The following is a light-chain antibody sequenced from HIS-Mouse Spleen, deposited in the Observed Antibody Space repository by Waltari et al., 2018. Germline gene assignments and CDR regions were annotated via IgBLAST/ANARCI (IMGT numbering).Light chain of an antibody. Sequence: QSALTQPASVSGSPGQSITISCTGTSSDVGSYNRVSGYPQHPAKAPKRMIYEGSKRPSGVSHRFSGSKSVNTASLTISGLQAEDEADYYCCSYAGSSTWVFGGGTKLTVL. CDR2: EGS. V-gene: IGLV2-23*01. CDR1: SSDVGSYNR. J-gene: IGLJ3*02. CDR3: CSYAGSSTWV.